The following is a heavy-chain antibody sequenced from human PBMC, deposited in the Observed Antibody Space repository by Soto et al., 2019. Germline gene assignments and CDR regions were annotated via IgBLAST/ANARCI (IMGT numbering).Heavy chain of an antibody. CDR3: AYSSWPTPHWFDP. Sequence: GGSLRLSCAASGFTFSSYSMNWVRQAPGKGLEWVSSISSSSSYIYYADSVKGRFTISRDNAKNSLYLQMNSLRAEDTAVYYCAYSSWPTPHWFDPWGQGTLVTVSS. V-gene: IGHV3-21*01. J-gene: IGHJ5*02. CDR1: GFTFSSYS. CDR2: ISSSSSYI. D-gene: IGHD6-13*01.